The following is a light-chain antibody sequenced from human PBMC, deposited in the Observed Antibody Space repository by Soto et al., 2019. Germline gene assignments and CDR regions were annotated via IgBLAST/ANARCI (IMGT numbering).Light chain of an antibody. V-gene: IGKV3-15*01. J-gene: IGKJ1*01. CDR3: QRYNNWPPWT. Sequence: EIVMKQSPATLSVSPGERATLSCRASQSVSSNLAWYQQKPCQAPRLLIYGASTRAHGIPARFSGSGSGAEFTLTVSSLQSEEFAVYYCQRYNNWPPWTFGQGTKVEIK. CDR1: QSVSSN. CDR2: GAS.